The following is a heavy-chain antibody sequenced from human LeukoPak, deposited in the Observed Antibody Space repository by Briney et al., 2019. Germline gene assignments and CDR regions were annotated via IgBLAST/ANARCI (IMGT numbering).Heavy chain of an antibody. CDR3: ARDRSGDYVSDY. J-gene: IGHJ4*02. V-gene: IGHV3-48*02. CDR1: GFTFSDYS. D-gene: IGHD4-17*01. CDR2: ITTSSTSI. Sequence: GGSLRLSCAASGFTFSDYSFNWVRQAPGKGLEWVSYITTSSTSIYYADSVRGRFTISRDDARNSLYLQMNSLRDEDTAVYYCARDRSGDYVSDYWGQGTLVTVSS.